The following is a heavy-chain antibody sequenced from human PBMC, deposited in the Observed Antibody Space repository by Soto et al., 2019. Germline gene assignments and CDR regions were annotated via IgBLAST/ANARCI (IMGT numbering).Heavy chain of an antibody. CDR3: ARGPDIVAGGNWFDP. Sequence: SETLSLTCAVYGGSFSGCYWSWIRQPPGKGLEWIGEINHSGSTNYNPSLKSRVTISVDTSKNQFSLKLSSVTAADTAVYYCARGPDIVAGGNWFDPWGQGTLVTVSS. CDR1: GGSFSGCY. V-gene: IGHV4-34*01. CDR2: INHSGST. D-gene: IGHD2-15*01. J-gene: IGHJ5*02.